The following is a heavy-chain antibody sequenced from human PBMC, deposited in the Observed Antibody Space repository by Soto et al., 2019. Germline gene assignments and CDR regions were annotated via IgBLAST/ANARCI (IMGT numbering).Heavy chain of an antibody. CDR3: ASGDYDFWSGPGGGMDV. Sequence: QVQLVQSGAEVKKPGSSVKVSCKASGGTFSSYAISWVRQAPGQGLEWMGGIIPIFGTANYAQKFQGRVTITADESTRTDYMGLSSLRSEDTAVYYCASGDYDFWSGPGGGMDVWGQGTTVTVSS. J-gene: IGHJ6*02. D-gene: IGHD3-3*01. CDR1: GGTFSSYA. V-gene: IGHV1-69*12. CDR2: IIPIFGTA.